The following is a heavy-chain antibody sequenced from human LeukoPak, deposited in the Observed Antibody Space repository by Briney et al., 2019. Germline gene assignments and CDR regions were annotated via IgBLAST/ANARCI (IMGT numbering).Heavy chain of an antibody. CDR1: GGTFSSYA. Sequence: SVKVSCKASGGTFSSYAISWVRQAAGQGLEWRGRIIPILGIANYAQKFQGRVTITADKSTSTAYMELSSLRSEDTAVYYCASAYCSGGSCYVNWFDPWGQGTLVTVSS. CDR3: ASAYCSGGSCYVNWFDP. CDR2: IIPILGIA. J-gene: IGHJ5*02. D-gene: IGHD2-15*01. V-gene: IGHV1-69*04.